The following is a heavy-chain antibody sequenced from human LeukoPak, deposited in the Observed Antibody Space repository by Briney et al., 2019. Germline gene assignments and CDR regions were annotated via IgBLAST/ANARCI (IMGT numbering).Heavy chain of an antibody. CDR2: INPSGGST. CDR1: GYTFTSYY. V-gene: IGHV1-46*01. CDR3: ARVRAAAHLFDY. D-gene: IGHD6-13*01. Sequence: ASVKVSCKASGYTFTSYYMHWLRQAPGQGLEWMGIINPSGGSTSYAQKFQGRVTMTRGTSTSTVYMELSSLRSEDTAVYYCARVRAAAHLFDYWGQGTLVTVSS. J-gene: IGHJ4*02.